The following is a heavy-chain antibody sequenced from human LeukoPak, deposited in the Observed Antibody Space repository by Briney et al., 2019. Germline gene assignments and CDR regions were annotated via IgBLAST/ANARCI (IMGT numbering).Heavy chain of an antibody. Sequence: PGGSLRLSCAASGFNFSTYWMSWVRQAPGKGLEWVGQIKGDGSEKYYADSVKGRFTIARDNARNSVYLQMNSLRAEDTAVYYCARDSPGTTFDHWGQGTLVTVSS. CDR2: IKGDGSEK. V-gene: IGHV3-7*01. J-gene: IGHJ5*02. D-gene: IGHD1-7*01. CDR3: ARDSPGTTFDH. CDR1: GFNFSTYW.